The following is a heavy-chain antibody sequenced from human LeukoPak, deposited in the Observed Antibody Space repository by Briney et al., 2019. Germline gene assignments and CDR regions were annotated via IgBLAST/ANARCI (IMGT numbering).Heavy chain of an antibody. J-gene: IGHJ5*02. V-gene: IGHV4-34*01. D-gene: IGHD3-22*01. CDR2: INHSGST. CDR3: ARGSVDYYDSSGYYYGWFDP. CDR1: GGSFSGYY. Sequence: PSETLSLTCAVHGGSFSGYYWSWIRQPTGKGPEWIGEINHSGSTNYNPSLKSRVTISVDTSKNQFSLKLSSVTAADTAVYYCARGSVDYYDSSGYYYGWFDPWGQGTLVTVSS.